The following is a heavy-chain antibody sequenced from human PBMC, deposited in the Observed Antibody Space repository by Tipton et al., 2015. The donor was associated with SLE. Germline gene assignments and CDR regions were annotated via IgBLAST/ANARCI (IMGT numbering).Heavy chain of an antibody. J-gene: IGHJ3*02. CDR3: ARDQDGDDRDVFDI. Sequence: TLSLTCSVSGGSISSYYWSWIRQPSGKGLEWIGYIYDSGSPKYNPSLKSRVTISVDTSKNHFSLRLSSVTAADTAVYYCARDQDGDDRDVFDIWGQGTLVTVSS. V-gene: IGHV4-59*01. CDR2: IYDSGSP. D-gene: IGHD3-10*01. CDR1: GGSISSYY.